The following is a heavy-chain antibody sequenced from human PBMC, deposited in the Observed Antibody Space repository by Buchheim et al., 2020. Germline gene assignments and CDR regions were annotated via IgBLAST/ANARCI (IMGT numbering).Heavy chain of an antibody. V-gene: IGHV5-51*01. Sequence: EVQLVQSGAEVKKPGESLKISCKGSGYSFTSYWIGWVRQMPGKGLEWMGIIYPGDSDTRYSPSFQGQVTISADKSSSTAYPQWSSLKASDTAMYYCARTPTYYYDSSGYWGRTKLYWYFDLWGRGTL. J-gene: IGHJ2*01. CDR1: GYSFTSYW. CDR2: IYPGDSDT. D-gene: IGHD3-22*01. CDR3: ARTPTYYYDSSGYWGRTKLYWYFDL.